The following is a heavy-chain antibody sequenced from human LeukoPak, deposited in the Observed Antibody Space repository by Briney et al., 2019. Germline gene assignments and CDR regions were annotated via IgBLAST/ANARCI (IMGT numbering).Heavy chain of an antibody. V-gene: IGHV3-23*01. Sequence: GGSLRLSCAASGFTFSSYSMNWVRQAPGKGLEWVSAISGSGGSTYYADSVKGRFTISRDNSKNTLYLQMNSLRAEDTAVYYCAKGRSGSYFIYWGQGTLVTVSS. CDR3: AKGRSGSYFIY. CDR2: ISGSGGST. J-gene: IGHJ4*02. D-gene: IGHD1-26*01. CDR1: GFTFSSYS.